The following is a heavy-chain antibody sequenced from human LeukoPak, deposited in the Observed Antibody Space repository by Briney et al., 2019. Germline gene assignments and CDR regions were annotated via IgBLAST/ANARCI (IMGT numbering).Heavy chain of an antibody. V-gene: IGHV1-46*01. D-gene: IGHD3-22*01. CDR2: INPSGGST. J-gene: IGHJ4*02. CDR3: ARDGVYYYDSSGLTYFDY. CDR1: GYTFTSYY. Sequence: ASVKVSCKASGYTFTSYYMHWVRQAPGQGLEWMGIINPSGGSTSYAQKFQGRVTMTRDTSTSTVYMELSSLRSEDTAVYYCARDGVYYYDSSGLTYFDYWGQGTLATVSS.